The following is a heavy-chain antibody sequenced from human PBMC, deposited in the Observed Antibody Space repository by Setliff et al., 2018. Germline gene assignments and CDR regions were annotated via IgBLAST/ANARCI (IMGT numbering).Heavy chain of an antibody. V-gene: IGHV4-30-4*08. CDR2: IYYSGST. Sequence: KPSETLSLTCTASGGSISSGDYYWSWIRQPPGKGLEWIGYIYYSGSTYYNPSLKSRVTISVDTSKNQFSLKLGSVTAADTAVYYCARAHSDIVVVPAAMRDAFDIWGQGTMVTVSS. CDR1: GGSISSGDYY. J-gene: IGHJ3*02. CDR3: ARAHSDIVVVPAAMRDAFDI. D-gene: IGHD2-2*01.